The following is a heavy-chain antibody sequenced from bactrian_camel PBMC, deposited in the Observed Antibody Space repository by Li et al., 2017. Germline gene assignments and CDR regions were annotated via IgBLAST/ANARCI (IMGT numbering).Heavy chain of an antibody. D-gene: IGHD3*01. V-gene: IGHV3S40*01. Sequence: VQLVESGGGLVQPGGSLRLSCAASGFTFSSAYMSWVRQAPGKGLEWLSAISGNGRNTYYADSVKGRFTISQDGAKNTLYLHMNNLKPEDTAMCHCAASGGQLGRWCYEFPVNWVSWLYNWGQGTQVTVS. J-gene: IGHJ4*01. CDR2: ISGNGRNT. CDR1: GFTFSSAY. CDR3: AASGGQLGRWCYEFPVNWVSWLYN.